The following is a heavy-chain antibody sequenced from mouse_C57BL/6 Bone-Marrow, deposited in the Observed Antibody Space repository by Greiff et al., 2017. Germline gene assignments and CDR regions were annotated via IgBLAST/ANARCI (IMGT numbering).Heavy chain of an antibody. D-gene: IGHD1-1*01. V-gene: IGHV1-80*01. J-gene: IGHJ2*01. CDR1: GYAFSSYW. CDR2: IYPGDGDT. CDR3: ARDTVERAFDY. Sequence: QVQLKQSGAELVKPGASVKISCKASGYAFSSYWMNWVKQRPGKGLEWIGQIYPGDGDTNYNGKFKGKATLTADKSSSTAYMQLSSLTSEDSAVYFCARDTVERAFDYWGQGTTLTVSS.